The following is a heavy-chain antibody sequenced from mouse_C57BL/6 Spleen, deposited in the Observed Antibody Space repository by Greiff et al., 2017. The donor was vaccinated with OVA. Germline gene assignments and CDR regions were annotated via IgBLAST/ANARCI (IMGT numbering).Heavy chain of an antibody. J-gene: IGHJ2*01. V-gene: IGHV1-50*01. Sequence: QVQLQQPGAELVKPGASVKLSCKASGYTFTSYWMQWVKQRPGPGLEWIGEIDPSDSYTNYNQKFKGKATLTVDTSSSTAYMQLSSLTSEDSAVYYCARSYYYGSSYAYWGQGTTLTVSS. D-gene: IGHD1-1*01. CDR1: GYTFTSYW. CDR2: IDPSDSYT. CDR3: ARSYYYGSSYAY.